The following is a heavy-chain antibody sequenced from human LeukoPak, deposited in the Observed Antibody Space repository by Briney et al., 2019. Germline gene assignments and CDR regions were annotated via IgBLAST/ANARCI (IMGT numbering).Heavy chain of an antibody. CDR2: ISSSGTYI. D-gene: IGHD1-26*01. J-gene: IGHJ4*02. V-gene: IGHV3-21*01. Sequence: GGSLRLSCAASGFTFSRFSMNWVRQAPGKGLEWVSSISSSGTYIYYADSVKGRFTISRDSAKNSLYLQMNSLRAEDTAVYYCARALWELRSSAFFDYWGQGTLVTVSS. CDR3: ARALWELRSSAFFDY. CDR1: GFTFSRFS.